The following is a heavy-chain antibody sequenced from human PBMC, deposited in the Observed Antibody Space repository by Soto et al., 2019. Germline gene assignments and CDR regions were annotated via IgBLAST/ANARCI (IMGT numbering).Heavy chain of an antibody. Sequence: GVSLRLSCAPSAFTFSSYAMHWVRQAPGKGLQWVAVISYDGSNKYWADSVKGRFTISRDNSKDTLYLQMNSLRAEDTAVYYCARESRGRREEWLVLVYWYFDLWDRGTLVTVSS. CDR3: ARESRGRREEWLVLVYWYFDL. V-gene: IGHV3-30-3*01. J-gene: IGHJ2*01. D-gene: IGHD6-19*01. CDR2: ISYDGSNK. CDR1: AFTFSSYA.